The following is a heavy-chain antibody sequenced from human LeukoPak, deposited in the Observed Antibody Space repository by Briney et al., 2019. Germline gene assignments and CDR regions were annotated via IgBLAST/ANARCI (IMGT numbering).Heavy chain of an antibody. Sequence: SETLSLTCTVSGGSISSYYWSWIRQPPGKGLEWIGYIYYSGSTNYNPSLKSRVTISVDTSKNQFSLKLSSVTAADTAVYYCARGTDYVYVYWGQGTLVTVSS. D-gene: IGHD3-16*01. CDR2: IYYSGST. V-gene: IGHV4-59*01. CDR3: ARGTDYVYVY. CDR1: GGSISSYY. J-gene: IGHJ4*02.